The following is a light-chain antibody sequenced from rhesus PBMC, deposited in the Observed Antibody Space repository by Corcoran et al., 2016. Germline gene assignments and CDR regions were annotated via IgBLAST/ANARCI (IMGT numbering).Light chain of an antibody. J-gene: IGKJ4*01. V-gene: IGKV3-24*04. CDR2: GAS. CDR3: RQSSNWLT. Sequence: EIVMTQSPATLALSPGERATLSCRATQSVSSYLAWYQQKPGQAPRHLIYGASSMATGIPDWFSGRGSGTEFTLTFNSLEPEDVGVYFCRQSSNWLTFGGGTKVEIK. CDR1: QSVSSY.